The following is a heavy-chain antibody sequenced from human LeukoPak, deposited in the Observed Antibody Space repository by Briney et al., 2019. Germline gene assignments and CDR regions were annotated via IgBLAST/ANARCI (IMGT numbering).Heavy chain of an antibody. CDR3: AKTPGPGYDFWSGYSYYFDY. Sequence: GGSLRLSCVASGFTFSSYAMSWVRQAPGKGLEWVSAISGSGGSTYYADSVKGRFTISRDNSKNTLYLQMNSLRAEDTAVYYCAKTPGPGYDFWSGYSYYFDYWGQGTLVTVSS. CDR2: ISGSGGST. V-gene: IGHV3-23*01. D-gene: IGHD3-3*01. J-gene: IGHJ4*02. CDR1: GFTFSSYA.